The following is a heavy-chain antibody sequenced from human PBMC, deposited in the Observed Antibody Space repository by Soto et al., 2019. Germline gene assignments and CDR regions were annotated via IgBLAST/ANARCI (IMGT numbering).Heavy chain of an antibody. D-gene: IGHD2-15*01. CDR2: ISSSSSYI. CDR3: ARETHRAALNDY. V-gene: IGHV3-21*01. J-gene: IGHJ4*02. CDR1: GFTFSSYS. Sequence: GGSLRLSCAASGFTFSSYSMNWVRQAPGKGLEWVSSISSSSSYIYYADSVKGRFTISRDNAKNSLYLQMNSLRAEDTAVYYCARETHRAALNDYWGQGTLVTVSS.